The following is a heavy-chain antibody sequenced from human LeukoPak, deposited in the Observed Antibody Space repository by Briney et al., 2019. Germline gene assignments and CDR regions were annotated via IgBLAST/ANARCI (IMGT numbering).Heavy chain of an antibody. CDR1: GFTFSDSE. J-gene: IGHJ1*01. D-gene: IGHD5-18*01. CDR2: ISNSGTAI. V-gene: IGHV3-48*03. CDR3: ARAGYSMDTEYFQH. Sequence: AGGSLRLSCAASGFTFSDSEMNWVRQAPGKGLEWVSYISNSGTAIYYADSVKGRFTISRDNAKSSLYLQMNSLRAEDTAVYYCARAGYSMDTEYFQHWGQGTLVTVSS.